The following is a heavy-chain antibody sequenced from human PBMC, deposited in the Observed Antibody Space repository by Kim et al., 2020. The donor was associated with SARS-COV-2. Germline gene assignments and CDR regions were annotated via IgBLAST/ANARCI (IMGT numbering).Heavy chain of an antibody. V-gene: IGHV4-39*01. D-gene: IGHD3-16*02. CDR3: ARQLTFGGVIVIPYYFDY. Sequence: SETLSLTCTVSGGSISSSSYYWGWIRQPPGKGLEWIGSIYYSGSTYYNPSLKSRVTISVDTSKNQFSLKLSSVTAADTAVYYCARQLTFGGVIVIPYYFDYCGQGTLVTVSS. CDR1: GGSISSSSYY. J-gene: IGHJ4*02. CDR2: IYYSGST.